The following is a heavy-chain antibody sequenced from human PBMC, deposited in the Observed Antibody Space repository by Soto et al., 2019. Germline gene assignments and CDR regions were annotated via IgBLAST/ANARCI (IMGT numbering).Heavy chain of an antibody. Sequence: GGSLRLSCAASGFTFSSYAMHWVRQAPGKGLEWVAVISYDGSNKYYADSVKGRFTISRDNSKNTLYLQMNSLRAEDTAVYYCARSIAAAAYYFDYWGQGTLVTVSS. CDR3: ARSIAAAAYYFDY. CDR2: ISYDGSNK. D-gene: IGHD6-13*01. V-gene: IGHV3-30-3*01. J-gene: IGHJ4*02. CDR1: GFTFSSYA.